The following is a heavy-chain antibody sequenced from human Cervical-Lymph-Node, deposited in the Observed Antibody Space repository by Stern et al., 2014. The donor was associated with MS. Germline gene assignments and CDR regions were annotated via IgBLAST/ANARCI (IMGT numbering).Heavy chain of an antibody. CDR1: GGSISSGGYY. J-gene: IGHJ4*02. Sequence: QLQLQESGPGLVKPSQTLSLTCTVSGGSISSGGYYWSWIRQHPGKGLEWIGYIYYSGSTYYNPSLKSRVTISVDTSKNQFSLKLSSVTAADTAVYYCAREFAPTYGDSMIFDYWGQGTLVTVSS. CDR3: AREFAPTYGDSMIFDY. CDR2: IYYSGST. V-gene: IGHV4-31*03. D-gene: IGHD4-17*01.